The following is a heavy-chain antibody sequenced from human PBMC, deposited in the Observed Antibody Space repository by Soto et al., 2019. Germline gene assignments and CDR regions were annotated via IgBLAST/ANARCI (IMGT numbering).Heavy chain of an antibody. CDR2: INTDGSDT. D-gene: IGHD3-16*01. Sequence: EVQLVESGGGLAQPGGSLRLSCAASGFIFSSEWMEWFRQAPGKGLVWVSRINTDGSDTRYADSVTGRFTISRDNAKDTGYVQMISLRAEDTGVDYCVRDRRGSQEYFDYRGQGNMVTVSS. V-gene: IGHV3-74*01. J-gene: IGHJ4*02. CDR3: VRDRRGSQEYFDY. CDR1: GFIFSSEW.